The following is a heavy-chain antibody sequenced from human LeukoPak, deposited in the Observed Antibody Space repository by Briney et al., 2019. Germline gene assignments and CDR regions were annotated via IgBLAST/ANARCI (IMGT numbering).Heavy chain of an antibody. Sequence: PGGSLRLSCAASGFTFSSYSMNWVRQAPGKGLEWVSSISSSSSYIYYADSVKGRFTISRDNAKNSLYLQMNSLRAEDTAVYYCARVFGTRITIAIDYWGQGTLVTVSS. J-gene: IGHJ4*02. CDR3: ARVFGTRITIAIDY. CDR1: GFTFSSYS. V-gene: IGHV3-21*01. D-gene: IGHD3-10*01. CDR2: ISSSSSYI.